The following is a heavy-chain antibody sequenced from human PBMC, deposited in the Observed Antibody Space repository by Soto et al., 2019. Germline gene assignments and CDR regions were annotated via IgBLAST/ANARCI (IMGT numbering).Heavy chain of an antibody. J-gene: IGHJ4*02. D-gene: IGHD5-18*01. V-gene: IGHV3-48*01. CDR1: GFTFSSYS. Sequence: EVQLVESGGGLVQPGGSLRLSCAASGFTFSSYSMNWVRQAPGKGLEWVSYISNSGDTVYYADSVKGRFTISRDNAKNSLYLQMNSLRVEDTAVYYCARPRGYSYGYSDYWGQGTLVTVSS. CDR3: ARPRGYSYGYSDY. CDR2: ISNSGDTV.